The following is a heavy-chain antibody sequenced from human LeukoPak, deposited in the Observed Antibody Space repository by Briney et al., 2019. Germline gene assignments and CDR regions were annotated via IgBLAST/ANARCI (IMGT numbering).Heavy chain of an antibody. J-gene: IGHJ6*03. CDR2: IYYSGST. CDR3: ARSLKGGYYYYMDV. CDR1: GGSISSSSYY. V-gene: IGHV4-39*07. D-gene: IGHD2-15*01. Sequence: SETLSPTCTVSGGSISSSSYYWGWIRQPPGKGLEWIGSIYYSGSTYYNPSLKSRVTISVDTSKNQFSLKLSSVTAADTAVYYCARSLKGGYYYYMDVWGKGTTVTVSS.